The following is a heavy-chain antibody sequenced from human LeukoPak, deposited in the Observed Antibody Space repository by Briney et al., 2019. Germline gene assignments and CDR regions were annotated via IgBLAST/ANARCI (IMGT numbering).Heavy chain of an antibody. V-gene: IGHV4-59*12. D-gene: IGHD6-19*01. CDR3: ARDSQYPSGPTPLDY. J-gene: IGHJ4*02. CDR2: IYYSGST. Sequence: PSETLSLTCTVSGGSISSYYWSWIRQPPGKGLEWIGYIYYSGSTNYNPSLKSRVTISVDTSKNQFSLKLSSVTAADTAVYYCARDSQYPSGPTPLDYWGQGTLVTVSS. CDR1: GGSISSYY.